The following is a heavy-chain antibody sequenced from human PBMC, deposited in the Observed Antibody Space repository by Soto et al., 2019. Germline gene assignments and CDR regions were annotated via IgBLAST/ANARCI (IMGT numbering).Heavy chain of an antibody. J-gene: IGHJ4*02. CDR3: CRVDPRAKSPDY. CDR1: VVSEFSFSDEY. CDR2: SRNRVNSHST. Sequence: VQVEESGGGLVLPGGSLRLSCAVSVVSEFSFSDEYMDWVRQAPGKGLEWVGRSRNRVNSHSTAYAASVQGRFTISRDDSKQTVYLQMNNLKTEDTAVYYCCRVDPRAKSPDYLGQGTLVTVSS. D-gene: IGHD3-9*01. V-gene: IGHV3-72*01.